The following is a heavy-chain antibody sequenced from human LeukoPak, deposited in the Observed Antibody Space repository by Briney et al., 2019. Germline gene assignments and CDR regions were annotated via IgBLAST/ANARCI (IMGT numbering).Heavy chain of an antibody. CDR2: IIGSGNGT. V-gene: IGHV3-23*01. CDR1: GFTFSTYA. Sequence: GESLRLSCAASGFTFSTYAMSWVRQAPGKGLEWVSSIIGSGNGTYHADSVKSRFTISKDNSRNTVYLQMNSLRVEDTAVYYCARRRDYFDYWGQGTLVTVSP. CDR3: ARRRDYFDY. J-gene: IGHJ4*02.